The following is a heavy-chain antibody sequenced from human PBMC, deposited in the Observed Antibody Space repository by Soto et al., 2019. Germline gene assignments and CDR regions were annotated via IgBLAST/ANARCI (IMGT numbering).Heavy chain of an antibody. Sequence: SVTLSLACAIYGGSFSGYYWSWIRQPPGKGLEWIGEINHSGSTNYNPSLKSRVTISVDTSKNQFSLKLSSVTAADTAVYYCARGFDSSGYYGDYWCQGTLVT. CDR3: ARGFDSSGYYGDY. D-gene: IGHD3-22*01. V-gene: IGHV4-34*01. CDR1: GGSFSGYY. J-gene: IGHJ4*02. CDR2: INHSGST.